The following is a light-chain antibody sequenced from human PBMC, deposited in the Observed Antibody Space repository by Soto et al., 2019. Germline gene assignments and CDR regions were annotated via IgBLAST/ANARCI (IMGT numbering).Light chain of an antibody. V-gene: IGKV3-20*01. Sequence: EIVLKQSPGTLSLSPGERATPSCRASQSLTNSFIAWYQQKPGQAPRLLIYDTSSRATGIPDRFSGSGSGTDFTLTISRLEPEDFAVYYCQQYGSSGTFGQGTNVDI. CDR1: QSLTNSF. CDR2: DTS. CDR3: QQYGSSGT. J-gene: IGKJ1*01.